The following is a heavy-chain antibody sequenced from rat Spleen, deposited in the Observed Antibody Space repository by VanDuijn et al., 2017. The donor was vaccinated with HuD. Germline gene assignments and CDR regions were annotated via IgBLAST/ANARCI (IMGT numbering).Heavy chain of an antibody. CDR2: ISSGGTS. Sequence: GPGLVQPSQTLSLTCTVSGFSLTSYTLSWVRQSPGKGLEWIGAISSGGTSYYNSVLNPRVSISRDISKSQVFLKMNSLQTEDTAMYFCARGWERFAYWGQGTLVTVSS. CDR1: GFSLTSYT. V-gene: IGHV2-6*01. CDR3: ARGWERFAY. D-gene: IGHD5-1*01. J-gene: IGHJ3*01.